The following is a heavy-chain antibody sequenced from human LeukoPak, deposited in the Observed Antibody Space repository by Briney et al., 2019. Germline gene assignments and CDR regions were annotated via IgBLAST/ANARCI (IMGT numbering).Heavy chain of an antibody. J-gene: IGHJ3*02. CDR2: ISYDGSNK. CDR3: AKVRVWLQSSPDAFDI. Sequence: GGSLRLSCAASGFTFSSYGMHWVRQAPGKGLEWVAVISYDGSNKYYADSVKGRFTISRDNSKNTLYLQMNSLRAEDTAVYYCAKVRVWLQSSPDAFDIWGQGTMVTVSS. V-gene: IGHV3-30*18. D-gene: IGHD5-24*01. CDR1: GFTFSSYG.